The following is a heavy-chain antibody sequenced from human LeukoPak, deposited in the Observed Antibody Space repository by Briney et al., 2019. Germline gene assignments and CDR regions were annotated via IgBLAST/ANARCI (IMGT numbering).Heavy chain of an antibody. J-gene: IGHJ6*02. CDR3: AKDIIAAVSYYGMDV. CDR2: FGGDGGST. D-gene: IGHD6-6*01. V-gene: IGHV3-43*02. Sequence: PGGSLRLSCTASGFTFDGSAMHWVRQPPGKGLEWVSLFGGDGGSTYYADSVKGRFTISRDNSKNSLYLQMNSLRTEDTALYYCAKDIIAAVSYYGMDVWGQGTTVTVSS. CDR1: GFTFDGSA.